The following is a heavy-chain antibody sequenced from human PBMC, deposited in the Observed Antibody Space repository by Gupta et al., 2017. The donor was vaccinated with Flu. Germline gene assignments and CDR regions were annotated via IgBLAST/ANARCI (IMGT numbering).Heavy chain of an antibody. V-gene: IGHV1-18*01. D-gene: IGHD4-11*01. Sequence: QVQLVQSGAEVKKPGASVKVSCKASGYTFTSYGISWVRQAPGQGLEWMGWISAYNGNTNYAQKLQGRVTMTTDTSTSTAYMELRSLRSDDTAVYYCARRDTVTTRYYYYYYMDVWGKGTTVTVSS. CDR2: ISAYNGNT. J-gene: IGHJ6*03. CDR3: ARRDTVTTRYYYYYYMDV. CDR1: GYTFTSYG.